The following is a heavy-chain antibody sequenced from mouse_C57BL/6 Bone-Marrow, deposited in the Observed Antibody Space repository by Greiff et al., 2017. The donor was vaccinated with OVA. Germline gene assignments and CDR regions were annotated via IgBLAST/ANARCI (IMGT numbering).Heavy chain of an antibody. D-gene: IGHD2-4*01. Sequence: QVHVKQPGAELVKPGASVKLSCKASGYTFTSYWMHWVKQRPGQGLEWIGMIHPNSGSTNYNEKFKSKATLTVDKSSSTAYMQLSSLTSEDSAVYYCARRLRARSYWGQGTTLTVSS. J-gene: IGHJ2*01. CDR1: GYTFTSYW. V-gene: IGHV1-64*01. CDR2: IHPNSGST. CDR3: ARRLRARSY.